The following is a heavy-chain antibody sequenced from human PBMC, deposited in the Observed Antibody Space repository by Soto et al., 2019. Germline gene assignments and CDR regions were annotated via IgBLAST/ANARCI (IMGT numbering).Heavy chain of an antibody. CDR3: TTALRYSGAGAGAFDI. J-gene: IGHJ3*02. CDR2: IKSKTDGETT. V-gene: IGHV3-15*01. CDR1: GFTFSNAW. Sequence: EVQLVESGGGLVKPGGSLRLSCAASGFTFSNAWMSWVRQAPGKGLEWVGRIKSKTDGETTDYAAPVNGRFTISRDDSESTLFLQMKRLKTEDTAVYYCTTALRYSGAGAGAFDIWGQGTMVTVSS. D-gene: IGHD1-26*01.